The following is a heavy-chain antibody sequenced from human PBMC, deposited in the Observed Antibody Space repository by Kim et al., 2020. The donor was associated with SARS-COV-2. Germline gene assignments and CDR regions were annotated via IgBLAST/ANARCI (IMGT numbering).Heavy chain of an antibody. V-gene: IGHV3-7*01. CDR3: AREKAVAGTHGSFDN. CDR1: GFTFSGHW. D-gene: IGHD6-19*01. Sequence: SCVASGFTFSGHWMSWVRQAPGKGLEWVANVNEDGSQTRYINSLRGRFTISRDNAKNSLYLRVSSLRAEDTALYYYAREKAVAGTHGSFDNW. J-gene: IGHJ3*02. CDR2: VNEDGSQT.